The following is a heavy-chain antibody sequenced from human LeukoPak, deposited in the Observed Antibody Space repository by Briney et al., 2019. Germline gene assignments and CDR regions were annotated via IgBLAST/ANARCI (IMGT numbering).Heavy chain of an antibody. CDR3: SKDRGWELPLLHY. Sequence: GGSLRLSCAASGFTFSNYGMHWVRQAPGKGLEWVAFIRFDGINEYYADSVKGRFTISRDNSKNTLYLQMNSLRPEDTAVYYCSKDRGWELPLLHYWGQGTLVTVSS. J-gene: IGHJ4*02. V-gene: IGHV3-30*02. D-gene: IGHD1-26*01. CDR1: GFTFSNYG. CDR2: IRFDGINE.